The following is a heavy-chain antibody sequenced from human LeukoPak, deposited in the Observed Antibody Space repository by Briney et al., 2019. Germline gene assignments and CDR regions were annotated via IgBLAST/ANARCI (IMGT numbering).Heavy chain of an antibody. D-gene: IGHD3-22*01. CDR2: ITGSGTGT. Sequence: PGGSLRLSCAASGFTFSTYAMIWVRQAPGKGPEWVSCITGSGTGTYYRDSVKGRFTISRENSNDTLYLQMNSLRAEDTAVYYCVKGRDYNDASAYYIGDYWGQGTLVTVSS. CDR1: GFTFSTYA. J-gene: IGHJ4*02. V-gene: IGHV3-23*01. CDR3: VKGRDYNDASAYYIGDY.